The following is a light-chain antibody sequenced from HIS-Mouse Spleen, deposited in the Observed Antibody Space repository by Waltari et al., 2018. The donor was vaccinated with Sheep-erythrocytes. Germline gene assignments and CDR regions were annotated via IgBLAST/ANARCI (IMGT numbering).Light chain of an antibody. CDR1: SSDVCCYNY. Sequence: QSALTQPRSVSGSPGQSVTISCTGPSSDVCCYNYVSCYQQHPGKAPKLMIYDVSKRPSGVPDRFSGSKSGNTASLTISGLQAEDEADYYCCSYAGSYTVVFGGGTKLTVL. CDR2: DVS. J-gene: IGLJ2*01. CDR3: CSYAGSYTVV. V-gene: IGLV2-11*01.